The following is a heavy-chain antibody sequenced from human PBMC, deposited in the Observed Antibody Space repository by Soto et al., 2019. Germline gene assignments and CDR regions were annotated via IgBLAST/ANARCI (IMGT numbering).Heavy chain of an antibody. V-gene: IGHV1-69*12. J-gene: IGHJ4*02. CDR3: VRGPDYEGYFDY. D-gene: IGHD3-22*01. CDR2: IILPFGTP. Sequence: QVRLVQSGAEVKKTGSSVKVSCEASGTTFSNFAIGWVRQAPGQGLEWMGGIILPFGTPNYAQKFQDRVTIXAHXSMTTAYMELRRLRSGDTAVYYCVRGPDYEGYFDYWGQGTLVTVAS. CDR1: GTTFSNFA.